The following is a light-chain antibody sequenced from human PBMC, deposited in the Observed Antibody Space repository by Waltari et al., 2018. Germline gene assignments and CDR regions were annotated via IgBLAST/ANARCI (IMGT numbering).Light chain of an antibody. CDR3: QQYNSFPWT. J-gene: IGKJ1*01. V-gene: IGKV1-5*03. CDR1: QSISSW. Sequence: DIQMAQSPSTLSASVGDRVTITCRASQSISSWLAWYQQKPGKAPNLLIYKASALESGGPSRFGGSGSATDFTLTISGLQPDDFATYFCQQYNSFPWTFGQGTKVEIK. CDR2: KAS.